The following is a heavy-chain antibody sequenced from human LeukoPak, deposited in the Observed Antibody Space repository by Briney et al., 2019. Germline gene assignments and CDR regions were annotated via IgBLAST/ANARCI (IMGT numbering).Heavy chain of an antibody. Sequence: PGGSLRLSCAASGFTFSSYAMSWVRQAPGKGLEWVSAISGSGGSTYYADSVKGRFTISRDNAENSLYLQMDSLRAEDTAIYWCARDLSGFMRNDHWGQGILVTVSS. J-gene: IGHJ4*02. CDR1: GFTFSSYA. V-gene: IGHV3-23*01. CDR2: ISGSGGST. D-gene: IGHD1-14*01. CDR3: ARDLSGFMRNDH.